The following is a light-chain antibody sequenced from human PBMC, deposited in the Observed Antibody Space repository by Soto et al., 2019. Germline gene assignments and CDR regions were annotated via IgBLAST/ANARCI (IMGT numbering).Light chain of an antibody. J-gene: IGLJ1*01. CDR3: GTWDTSLSAGV. V-gene: IGLV2-14*01. CDR2: EVT. Sequence: QSALTQPASVSGSPGQSITISCTGTSGDIGSYNRVSWYQQHPGKAPKLIIYEVTDRPSGVSNRFSGSKSGNTASLTISGLQAEDEAEYYCGTWDTSLSAGVFGSGTKLTVL. CDR1: SGDIGSYNR.